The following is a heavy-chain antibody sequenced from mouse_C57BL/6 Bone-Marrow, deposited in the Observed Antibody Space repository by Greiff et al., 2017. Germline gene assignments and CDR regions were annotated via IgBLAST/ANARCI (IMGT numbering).Heavy chain of an antibody. D-gene: IGHD1-1*01. CDR2: IHPSDSDT. CDR3: EIDDYGSSPYWYFDV. V-gene: IGHV1-74*01. J-gene: IGHJ1*03. CDR1: GYTFTSYW. Sequence: QVQLQQPGAELVKPGASVKVSCKASGYTFTSYWMHWVKQRPGQGLEWIGRIHPSDSDTNYNQKFKGKATLTVDKSSSTAYVQLSSLTSEDSAVYYCEIDDYGSSPYWYFDVWGTGTTVTVSS.